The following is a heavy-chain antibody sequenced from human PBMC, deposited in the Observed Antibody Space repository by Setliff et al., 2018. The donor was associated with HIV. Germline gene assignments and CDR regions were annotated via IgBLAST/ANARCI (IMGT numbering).Heavy chain of an antibody. J-gene: IGHJ5*02. Sequence: PSETLSLTCTVSGGSISPYYWSWIRQPPGRGLEWIGFIYYNGHTNYSPSLKSRVTISLDSSKDQFSLKLTSVTAADAAVYYCARGVVVAATRWFDPWGQGTLVTVSS. D-gene: IGHD2-15*01. CDR2: IYYNGHT. CDR3: ARGVVVAATRWFDP. CDR1: GGSISPYY. V-gene: IGHV4-59*01.